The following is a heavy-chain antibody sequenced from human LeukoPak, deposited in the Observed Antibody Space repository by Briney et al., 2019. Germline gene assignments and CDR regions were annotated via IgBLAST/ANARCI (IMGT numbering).Heavy chain of an antibody. Sequence: SETLSLTCTVSGGSISSGGYYWSWIRQPPGKGLEWIGYIYHSGSTYYNPSLKSRVTISVDRSKNQFSLKLSSVTAADTAVYYCARHGVSSSWSYFDYWGQGTLVTVSS. J-gene: IGHJ4*02. CDR1: GGSISSGGYY. D-gene: IGHD6-13*01. V-gene: IGHV4-30-2*01. CDR3: ARHGVSSSWSYFDY. CDR2: IYHSGST.